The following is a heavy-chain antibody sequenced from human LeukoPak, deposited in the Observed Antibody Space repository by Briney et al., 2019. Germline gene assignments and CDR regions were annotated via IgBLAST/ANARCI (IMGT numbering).Heavy chain of an antibody. CDR3: AKKITMVRDLNYFDY. J-gene: IGHJ4*02. CDR2: IYHSGST. D-gene: IGHD3-10*01. Sequence: PSETLSLTCSVSGGSISSRSYYWGWVRQPPGKGLEWIGEIYHSGSTNYNPSLKSRVTISVDKSKNQFSLKLSSVTAADTAVYYCAKKITMVRDLNYFDYWGQGTLVTVSS. CDR1: GGSISSRSYY. V-gene: IGHV4-39*07.